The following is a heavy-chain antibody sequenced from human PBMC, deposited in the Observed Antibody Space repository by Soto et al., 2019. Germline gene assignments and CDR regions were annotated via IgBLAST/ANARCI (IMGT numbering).Heavy chain of an antibody. D-gene: IGHD2-15*01. V-gene: IGHV4-30-4*01. Sequence: PSETLSLTCTVSAGSISSGDYYWSWIRQSPGKGLEWIGYIYYSGSTYYNPSLKSRVTISVDTSKNQFSLKLSSVTAADTAVYYCARGGYCSGNSCYSYYYYGMDVWGQGTTVTVS. CDR3: ARGGYCSGNSCYSYYYYGMDV. J-gene: IGHJ6*02. CDR1: AGSISSGDYY. CDR2: IYYSGST.